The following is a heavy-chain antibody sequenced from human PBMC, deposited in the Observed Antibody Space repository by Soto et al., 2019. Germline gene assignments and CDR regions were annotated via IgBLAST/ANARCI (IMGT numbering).Heavy chain of an antibody. CDR1: GFTFSSYS. V-gene: IGHV3-48*01. Sequence: GGSLRLSCAASGFTFSSYSMNWVRQAPGKGLEWVSYISSSSSTIYYADSVKGRFTISRDNAKNSLYLQMNSLRAEDTAVYYCARDEYYDILTGYYTPYMDVWGKGTTVTVSS. CDR3: ARDEYYDILTGYYTPYMDV. CDR2: ISSSSSTI. D-gene: IGHD3-9*01. J-gene: IGHJ6*03.